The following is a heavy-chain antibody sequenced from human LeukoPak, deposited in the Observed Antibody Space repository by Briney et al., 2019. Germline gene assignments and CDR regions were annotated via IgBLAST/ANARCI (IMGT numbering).Heavy chain of an antibody. D-gene: IGHD5-18*01. V-gene: IGHV4-34*01. CDR1: GGSFSGYY. CDR2: INHSGST. J-gene: IGHJ6*03. Sequence: PSETLSLSCAVYGGSFSGYYWSWIRQPPGKGLEWIGEINHSGSTNYNPSLKSRVTISVDTSKNQFSLKLSSVTAADTAVYYCGGVARTVMACYYYYDMDVWGKGTTVTVSS. CDR3: GGVARTVMACYYYYDMDV.